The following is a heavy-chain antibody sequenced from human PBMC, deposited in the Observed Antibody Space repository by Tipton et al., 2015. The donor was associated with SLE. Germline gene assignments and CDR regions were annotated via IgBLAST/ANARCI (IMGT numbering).Heavy chain of an antibody. CDR3: ARDPWSSCYYFDY. CDR1: GFSFSGFA. CDR2: ISYDGSNK. V-gene: IGHV3-30-3*01. D-gene: IGHD2-2*01. Sequence: SLRLSCAASGFSFSGFAMHWVRQAPGKGLEWVAVISYDGSNKYYADSVKGRFTISRDNSKNTLYLQMNSLRAEDTAVYYCARDPWSSCYYFDYWGQGTLVTVSS. J-gene: IGHJ4*02.